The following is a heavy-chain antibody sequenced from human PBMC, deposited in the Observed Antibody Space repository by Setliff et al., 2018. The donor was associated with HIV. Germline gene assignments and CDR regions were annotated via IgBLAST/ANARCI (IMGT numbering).Heavy chain of an antibody. CDR3: ARGARLLAGYSDRWDYYYMAV. V-gene: IGHV4-61*09. Sequence: PSETLSLTCTVSGGSISSGSYYWSWIRQPAGKGLEWIGHIYTSGNTNHNPSLKSRVTISVDTSENQFSLKLSSVTAADTAVYYCARGARLLAGYSDRWDYYYMAVWGKGTTVTVS. CDR2: IYTSGNT. D-gene: IGHD6-13*01. CDR1: GGSISSGSYY. J-gene: IGHJ6*03.